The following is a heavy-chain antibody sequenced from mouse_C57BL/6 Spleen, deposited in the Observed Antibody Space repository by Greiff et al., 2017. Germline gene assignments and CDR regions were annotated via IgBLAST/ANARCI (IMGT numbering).Heavy chain of an antibody. CDR3: ARGDSSGPWFAY. CDR1: GYAFSSYW. J-gene: IGHJ3*01. V-gene: IGHV1-80*01. D-gene: IGHD3-2*02. Sequence: VKLMESGAELVKPGASVKISCKASGYAFSSYWMNWVKQRPGKGLEWIGQIYPGDGDTNYNGKFKGKATLTADKSSSTAYMQLSSLTSEDSAVYFCARGDSSGPWFAYWGQGTLVTVSA. CDR2: IYPGDGDT.